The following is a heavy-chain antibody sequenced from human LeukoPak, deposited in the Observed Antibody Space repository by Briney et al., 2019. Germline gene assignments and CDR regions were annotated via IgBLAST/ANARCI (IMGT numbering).Heavy chain of an antibody. J-gene: IGHJ4*02. CDR3: ARRDTSGWYSLDN. D-gene: IGHD6-19*01. Sequence: GGSLRLSCAASGFTFSSHPMTWVRQAPGKGLEWVSSIGAAGTGTYYSDYVKGRFTISRDSSKNTVFLQMDSLRAEDTAIYFCARRDTSGWYSLDNWGRGTLVTVTS. V-gene: IGHV3-23*01. CDR2: IGAAGTGT. CDR1: GFTFSSHP.